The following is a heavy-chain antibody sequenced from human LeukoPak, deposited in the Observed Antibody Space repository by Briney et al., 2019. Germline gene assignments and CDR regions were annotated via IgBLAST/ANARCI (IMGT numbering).Heavy chain of an antibody. J-gene: IGHJ5*02. CDR3: ARALVVPAAIRFDL. D-gene: IGHD2-2*01. CDR2: IYYSGST. CDR1: GGSISSSSYY. Sequence: SETLSLTCTVSGGSISSSSYYWGWIRQPPGKGLEWIGSIYYSGSTYYNPSLKSRVTISVDTSKNQFSLKLSSVTAADTAVYYCARALVVPAAIRFDLWGQGTLVTVSS. V-gene: IGHV4-39*01.